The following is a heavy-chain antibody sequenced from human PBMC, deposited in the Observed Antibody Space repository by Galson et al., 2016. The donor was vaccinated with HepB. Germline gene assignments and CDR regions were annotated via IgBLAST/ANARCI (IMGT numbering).Heavy chain of an antibody. V-gene: IGHV4-30-2*01. J-gene: IGHJ3*01. CDR2: IYHSGSS. CDR3: ARAQTSAVAHGAFDV. D-gene: IGHD2-15*01. CDR1: GGSITSTGYS. Sequence: TLSLTCTVSGGSITSTGYSWSWIRQPPGKGLEWIGYIYHSGSSYYNPSLKSRVTISADRSKNQFSLNLNSVTAADTAVYYCARAQTSAVAHGAFDVWGQGTMVTVSA.